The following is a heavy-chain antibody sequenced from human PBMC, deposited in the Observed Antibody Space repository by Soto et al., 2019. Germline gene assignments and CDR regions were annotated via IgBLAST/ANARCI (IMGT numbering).Heavy chain of an antibody. Sequence: QVQLVQSGAEVKKPGSSVKVSCKASGGTFSSYAISWVRQAPGQGLEWMGGIIPIFGTANYAQKFQGRVTITADESTSTAYMELSSLRSEDTAVYYCARDRIAAAGHYYSYGMDVWGQGTTVTVSS. CDR1: GGTFSSYA. CDR2: IIPIFGTA. CDR3: ARDRIAAAGHYYSYGMDV. J-gene: IGHJ6*02. D-gene: IGHD6-13*01. V-gene: IGHV1-69*12.